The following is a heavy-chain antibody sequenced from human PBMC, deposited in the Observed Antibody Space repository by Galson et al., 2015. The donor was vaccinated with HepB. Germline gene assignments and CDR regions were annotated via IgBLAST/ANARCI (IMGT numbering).Heavy chain of an antibody. D-gene: IGHD6-19*01. V-gene: IGHV3-53*04. CDR3: ASRIAVAVNLYYFDY. CDR1: GFTVSSNY. J-gene: IGHJ4*02. CDR2: IYSGGST. Sequence: SLRLSCAASGFTVSSNYMSWVRQAPGKGLEWVSVIYSGGSTYYADSVKGRFTISRHNSKNTLYLQMNSLRAEDTAVYYCASRIAVAVNLYYFDYWGQGTLVTVSS.